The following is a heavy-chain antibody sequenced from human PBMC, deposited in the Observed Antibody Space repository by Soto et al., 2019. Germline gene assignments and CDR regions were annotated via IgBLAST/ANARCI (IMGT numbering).Heavy chain of an antibody. Sequence: GGSLRLSCAASGFTVSSNYMTWVRQAPGKGLEWVSVIYTGGSTYYADSVKGRFTISRDNPKNTVYLQMYSLRAEDTAVYYCARGRYNWNYALVPYYYYYGMDVWGQGTTVTVSS. CDR3: ARGRYNWNYALVPYYYYYGMDV. D-gene: IGHD1-7*01. V-gene: IGHV3-53*01. CDR1: GFTVSSNY. CDR2: IYTGGST. J-gene: IGHJ6*02.